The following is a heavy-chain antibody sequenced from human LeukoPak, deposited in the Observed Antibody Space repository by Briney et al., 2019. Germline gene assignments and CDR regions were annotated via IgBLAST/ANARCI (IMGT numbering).Heavy chain of an antibody. V-gene: IGHV3-23*01. D-gene: IGHD6-19*01. CDR2: ILDSGAET. CDR3: AKRLFSSGWSAFDI. J-gene: IGHJ3*02. CDR1: GFTFSSFP. Sequence: GGSLRLSCAASGFTFSSFPMTWVRQAPGKGLEWVSEILDSGAETYYADSVKGRFTISRDNSKNMVHLQMNSLRVEDTAVYYCAKRLFSSGWSAFDIWGQGTMVTVSS.